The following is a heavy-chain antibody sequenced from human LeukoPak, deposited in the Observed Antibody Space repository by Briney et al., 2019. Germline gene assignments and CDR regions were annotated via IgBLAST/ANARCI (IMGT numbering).Heavy chain of an antibody. J-gene: IGHJ3*02. CDR2: ISYDGSNK. CDR1: GFTFSSYG. Sequence: GALRLSCAASGFTFSSYGMHWVRQAPGKGLEWVAVISYDGSNKYYADSVKGRFTISRDNSKNTLYLQMNSLRAEDTAVYYCAKDLHPNGDLIPDAFDIWGQGTMVTVSS. D-gene: IGHD4-17*01. CDR3: AKDLHPNGDLIPDAFDI. V-gene: IGHV3-30*18.